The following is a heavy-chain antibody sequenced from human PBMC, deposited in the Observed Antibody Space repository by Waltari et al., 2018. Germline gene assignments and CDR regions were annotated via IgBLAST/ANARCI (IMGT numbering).Heavy chain of an antibody. CDR1: GGSFSTHA. D-gene: IGHD6-13*01. CDR2: IIPMFGTA. Sequence: QVQLVQSGAELKKPGSSVKVSCKVSGGSFSTHAITWVRQAPGQGHEWRGGIIPMFGTANYAQKNQDRVTINTDESMTTAYMHLSSLTSDDTAVYYCARGGLYGQQLLESAFEIWGQGTKVTVSS. J-gene: IGHJ3*02. CDR3: ARGGLYGQQLLESAFEI. V-gene: IGHV1-69*05.